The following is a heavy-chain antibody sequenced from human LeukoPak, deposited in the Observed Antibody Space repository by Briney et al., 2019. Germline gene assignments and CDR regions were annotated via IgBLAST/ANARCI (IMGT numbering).Heavy chain of an antibody. V-gene: IGHV3-30*04. CDR3: ARDLIAVAGNFDY. J-gene: IGHJ4*02. D-gene: IGHD6-19*01. CDR2: ISYDGSNK. Sequence: RPGGSLRLSCAASGFTFSSYAMHWVRQAPGKGLEWVAVISYDGSNKYYADSVKGRFTISRDNSKNTLYLQMNSLRAEDTAVYYCARDLIAVAGNFDYWGQGTLVTVSS. CDR1: GFTFSSYA.